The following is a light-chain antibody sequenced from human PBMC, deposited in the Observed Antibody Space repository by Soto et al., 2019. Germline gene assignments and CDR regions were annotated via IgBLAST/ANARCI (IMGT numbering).Light chain of an antibody. CDR2: DAS. V-gene: IGKV3-11*01. J-gene: IGKJ4*01. CDR3: QQRSNWPSLT. CDR1: QSVSNN. Sequence: EVVSTQSPATLSLSPGERATLSCRASQSVSNNLAWYQLKPGQAPRLLISDASNRATGIPARFSGSGSGTDFTLTISSLEPEDFAVYYCQQRSNWPSLTFGGGTKVDIK.